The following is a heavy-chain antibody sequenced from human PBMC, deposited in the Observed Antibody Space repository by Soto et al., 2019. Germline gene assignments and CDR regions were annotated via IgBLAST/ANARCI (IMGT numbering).Heavy chain of an antibody. CDR1: GFTFSSYA. V-gene: IGHV3-15*01. CDR3: TTLSITIFGVVLMDV. CDR2: IKSKTDGGTT. J-gene: IGHJ6*02. Sequence: PGESLKISCAASGFTFSSYAMSWVRQAPGKGLEWVGRIKSKTDGGTTDYAAPVKGRFTISRDDSKNTLYLQMNSLKTEDTAVYYCTTLSITIFGVVLMDVWGQGTTVTVSS. D-gene: IGHD3-3*01.